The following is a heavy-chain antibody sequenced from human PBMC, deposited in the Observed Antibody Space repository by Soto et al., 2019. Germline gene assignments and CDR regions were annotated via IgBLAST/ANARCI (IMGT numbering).Heavy chain of an antibody. CDR1: GFTFSSYG. CDR3: ARDTTYYDYIWGSYSYTGGDRFDY. CDR2: IWYDGSNK. J-gene: IGHJ4*02. Sequence: GGSLRLSCAASGFTFSSYGMHWVRQAPGKGLEWVTVIWYDGSNKYYADSVKGRFTISRDNSKNTLYLQMNSLRAEDTAVYYCARDTTYYDYIWGSYSYTGGDRFDYWGQGTLVNVS. V-gene: IGHV3-33*01. D-gene: IGHD3-16*02.